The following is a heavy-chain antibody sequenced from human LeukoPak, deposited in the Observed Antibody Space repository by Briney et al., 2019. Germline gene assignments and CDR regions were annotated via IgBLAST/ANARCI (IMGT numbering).Heavy chain of an antibody. J-gene: IGHJ4*02. CDR3: ARDLGYGGFH. D-gene: IGHD4-23*01. CDR1: GGSISSGGYY. Sequence: SQTLSLTCTVSGGSISSGGYYWSWLRQHPRTGLEWIGEIYHSGSTNYNPSLKSRVTISVDKSKNQFSLKLSSVTAADTAVYYCARDLGYGGFHWGQGTLVTVSS. V-gene: IGHV4-31*03. CDR2: IYHSGST.